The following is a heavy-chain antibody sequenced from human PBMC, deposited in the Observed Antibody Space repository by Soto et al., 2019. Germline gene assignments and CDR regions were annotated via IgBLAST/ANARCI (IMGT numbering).Heavy chain of an antibody. V-gene: IGHV4-31*03. D-gene: IGHD3-3*01. CDR2: IYYSGST. CDR1: GGSISSGGYY. Sequence: SETLSLTCTVSGGSISSGGYYWSWIRQHPGKGLEWIGYIYYSGSTYYNPSLKSRVTISVDTSKNQFSLKLSSVTAADTAVYYCARDQNSIRFLASYYYHGMDLWGQGTIFTASS. CDR3: ARDQNSIRFLASYYYHGMDL. J-gene: IGHJ6*02.